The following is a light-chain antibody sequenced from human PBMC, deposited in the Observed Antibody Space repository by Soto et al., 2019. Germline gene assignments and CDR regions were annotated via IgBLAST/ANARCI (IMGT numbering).Light chain of an antibody. CDR1: QSVGRD. Sequence: EIVMTQSPATLSVSPGEGATLSCRASQSVGRDLAWYQQKPGQAPRLLIYGASTRATGIPARITGSCSGTAVTLAINSVQSDGSAVYWCQHYNSWPPTFGPGTIVDIK. CDR3: QHYNSWPPT. CDR2: GAS. V-gene: IGKV3D-15*01. J-gene: IGKJ3*01.